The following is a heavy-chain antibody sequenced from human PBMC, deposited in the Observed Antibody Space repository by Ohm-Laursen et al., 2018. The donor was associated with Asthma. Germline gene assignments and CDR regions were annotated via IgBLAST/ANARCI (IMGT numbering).Heavy chain of an antibody. CDR3: ARGKYSYGPRDYFDY. D-gene: IGHD5-18*01. CDR1: GFTFRSYA. CDR2: GGSYYDGGLK. Sequence: SLRLSCSASGFTFRSYAMHWVRQAPGKGLEWVAVGGSYYDGGLKYYADSVKGRFTISRDNSKNTLYLQMNSLRAEDTAVYYCARGKYSYGPRDYFDYWGQGTLVTVSS. J-gene: IGHJ4*02. V-gene: IGHV3-30-3*01.